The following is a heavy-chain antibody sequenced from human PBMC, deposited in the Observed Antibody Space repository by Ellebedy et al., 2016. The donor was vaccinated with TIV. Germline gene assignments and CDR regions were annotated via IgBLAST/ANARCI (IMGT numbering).Heavy chain of an antibody. CDR3: VKDRRAAAGRIRYYFDY. J-gene: IGHJ4*02. CDR1: GFTFSSYA. V-gene: IGHV3-64D*06. D-gene: IGHD6-13*01. CDR2: ISSYGGST. Sequence: GESLKIPCSASGFTFSSYAMHWVRQAPGKGLEFVSAISSYGGSTYYADSVKGRFTISRDNSKNTLYLQMSSLRAEDTAVYDCVKDRRAAAGRIRYYFDYWGQGTLVTVSS.